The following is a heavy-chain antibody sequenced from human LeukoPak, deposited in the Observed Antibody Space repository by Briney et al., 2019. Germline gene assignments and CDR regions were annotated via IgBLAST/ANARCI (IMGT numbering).Heavy chain of an antibody. V-gene: IGHV3-21*01. J-gene: IGHJ4*02. CDR3: ATDNSGYCSSTSSYDLDY. CDR2: ISSSSSYI. D-gene: IGHD2-2*01. Sequence: PGGSLRLSCAASGFTFSSYSMNWVCQAPGNGLEWVSSISSSSSYIDYADSVKGRFTISRDNAKNSLYLQMNSLRAEDTAVYYCATDNSGYCSSTSSYDLDYWGQGTLVTVSS. CDR1: GFTFSSYS.